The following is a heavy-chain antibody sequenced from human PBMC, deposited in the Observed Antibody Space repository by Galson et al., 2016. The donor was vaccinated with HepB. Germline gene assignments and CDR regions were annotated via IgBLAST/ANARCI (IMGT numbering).Heavy chain of an antibody. D-gene: IGHD1/OR15-1a*01. CDR2: TFYSGST. CDR1: GDSISNYY. Sequence: SETLSLTCTVSGDSISNYYWSWIRQPPGKGLEWIGYTFYSGSTNYNPSLKGRITISADTPKNQFSLRLRSVTAADTAVYYCARDRGDFNNGAFGWFDAWGQGTLVTVSS. CDR3: ARDRGDFNNGAFGWFDA. V-gene: IGHV4-59*01. J-gene: IGHJ5*02.